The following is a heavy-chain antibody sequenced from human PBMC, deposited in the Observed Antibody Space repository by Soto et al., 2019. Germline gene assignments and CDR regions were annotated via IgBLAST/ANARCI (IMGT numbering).Heavy chain of an antibody. J-gene: IGHJ4*02. CDR1: GGTFSSYA. D-gene: IGHD2-2*01. Sequence: ASVKVSCKASGGTFSSYAISWVRQAPGQGLEWMGGIIPIFGTANYAQKFQGRVTITADESTSTAYMELSSLRSEDTAVYYCARVSRDCSSTSCYLDYWGQGTLVTVSS. V-gene: IGHV1-69*13. CDR3: ARVSRDCSSTSCYLDY. CDR2: IIPIFGTA.